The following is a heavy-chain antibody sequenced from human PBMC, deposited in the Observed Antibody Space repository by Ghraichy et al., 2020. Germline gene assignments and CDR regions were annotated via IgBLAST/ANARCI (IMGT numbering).Heavy chain of an antibody. V-gene: IGHV4-59*01. Sequence: ETLSLTCTVSGGSISSYYWSWIRQPPGKGLEWIGYIYYSGSTNYNPSLKSRVTISVDTSKNQFSLKLSSVTAADTAVYYCARDVIDGYSYGYDYWGQGTLVTVSS. J-gene: IGHJ4*02. CDR3: ARDVIDGYSYGYDY. D-gene: IGHD5-18*01. CDR1: GGSISSYY. CDR2: IYYSGST.